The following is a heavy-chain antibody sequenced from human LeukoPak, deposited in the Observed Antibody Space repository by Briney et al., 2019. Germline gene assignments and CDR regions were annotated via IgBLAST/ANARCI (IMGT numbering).Heavy chain of an antibody. CDR2: ISSSSSTI. CDR3: AKDRYSYAFEYSDS. Sequence: GGSLRLSCAASGFTFSSYSMNWVRQAPGKGLEWVSYISSSSSTIYYADSVKGRFTISRDNSKNTLSLQVSSLRTEDTAVYYCAKDRYSYAFEYSDSWGQGTLVTVSS. V-gene: IGHV3-48*01. J-gene: IGHJ4*02. CDR1: GFTFSSYS. D-gene: IGHD5-18*01.